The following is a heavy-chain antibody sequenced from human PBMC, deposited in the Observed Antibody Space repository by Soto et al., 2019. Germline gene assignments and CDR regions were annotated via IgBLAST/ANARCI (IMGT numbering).Heavy chain of an antibody. J-gene: IGHJ4*02. Sequence: SETLSLTCAVYGVSFSGFSWSWIRQPPGKGLEWIGEINHSGSTNYNPSFKSRVTISEDTSKNQFSLKLSSVTAADTAVYYCARGRKVYTSTSYVDWGQGTLVTVSS. V-gene: IGHV4-34*01. CDR1: GVSFSGFS. CDR2: INHSGST. D-gene: IGHD6-13*01. CDR3: ARGRKVYTSTSYVD.